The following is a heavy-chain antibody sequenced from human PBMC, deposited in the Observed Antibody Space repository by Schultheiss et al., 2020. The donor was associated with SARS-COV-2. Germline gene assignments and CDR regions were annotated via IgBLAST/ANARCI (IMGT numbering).Heavy chain of an antibody. D-gene: IGHD6-6*01. CDR3: ARGLTSQEYSSSSYYYYGMDV. CDR2: INHSGST. J-gene: IGHJ6*02. CDR1: GYSISSGYY. Sequence: SETLSLTCTVSGYSISSGYYWGWIRQPPGKGLEWIGEINHSGSTNYNPSLKSRVTISVDTSKNQFSLKLSSVTAADTAVYYCARGLTSQEYSSSSYYYYGMDVWGQGTTVTVSS. V-gene: IGHV4-38-2*02.